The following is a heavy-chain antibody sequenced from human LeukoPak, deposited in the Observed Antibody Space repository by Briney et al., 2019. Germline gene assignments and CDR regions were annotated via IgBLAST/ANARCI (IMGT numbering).Heavy chain of an antibody. V-gene: IGHV3-48*03. CDR2: ISRSGSPI. Sequence: PGGSLRLSCAASGFTFSSYEMNWVRQAPGKGLEWLAYISRSGSPIYYADTVKGRFTISRDNAKNSLYLQMNSLRAEDMALYYCAKAMDSSGYLYYFDYWGQGTLVTVSS. J-gene: IGHJ4*02. CDR1: GFTFSSYE. D-gene: IGHD3-22*01. CDR3: AKAMDSSGYLYYFDY.